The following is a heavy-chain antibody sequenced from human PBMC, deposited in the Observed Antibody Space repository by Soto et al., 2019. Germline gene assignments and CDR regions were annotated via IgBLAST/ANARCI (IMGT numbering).Heavy chain of an antibody. D-gene: IGHD3-9*01. CDR1: GFTFSSYA. J-gene: IGHJ4*02. Sequence: GGSLRLSCAASGFTFSSYAMSWVRQAPGKGLEWVSAISGSGGSTYYADSVKGRFTISRDNSKNTLYLQMNSLRAEDTAVYYCAKVPYPFEYYDILTGYAGGYFDYWGQGTLVTVSS. CDR2: ISGSGGST. CDR3: AKVPYPFEYYDILTGYAGGYFDY. V-gene: IGHV3-23*01.